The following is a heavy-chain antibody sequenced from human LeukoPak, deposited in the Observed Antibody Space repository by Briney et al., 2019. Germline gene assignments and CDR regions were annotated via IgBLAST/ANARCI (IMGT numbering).Heavy chain of an antibody. D-gene: IGHD2-2*02. CDR3: ARVAGYCSSTSCYILGN. CDR1: GYTFTSYG. V-gene: IGHV1-18*01. J-gene: IGHJ4*02. Sequence: ASVTVSCKASGYTFTSYGISWGRQPPGQGLEWMGCISAYNGNTNYAQKLQGRVTMTTDTSTSTAYMELRSLRSDDTAVYYCARVAGYCSSTSCYILGNWGQGTLVTVSS. CDR2: ISAYNGNT.